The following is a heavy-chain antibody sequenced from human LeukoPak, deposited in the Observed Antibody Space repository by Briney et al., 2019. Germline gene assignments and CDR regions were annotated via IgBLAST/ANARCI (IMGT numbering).Heavy chain of an antibody. CDR2: ISGSGGST. J-gene: IGHJ4*02. CDR3: AKETGYCGGDCYQYYFDY. CDR1: GFTFSSYA. Sequence: GGSLRLSCAASGFTFSSYAMSWVRQAPGKGLEWVSAISGSGGSTYYADSVKGRFTISRDNSKNTLYLQMNSLRAEDTAVYYCAKETGYCGGDCYQYYFDYWGQGTLVTVSS. V-gene: IGHV3-23*01. D-gene: IGHD2-21*02.